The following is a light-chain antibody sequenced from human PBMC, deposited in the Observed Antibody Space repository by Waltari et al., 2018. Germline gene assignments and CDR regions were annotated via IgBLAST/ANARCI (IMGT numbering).Light chain of an antibody. J-gene: IGKJ2*01. CDR1: QRVGNNY. Sequence: VLTQSPGTLSLSPGERATLSCRASQRVGNNYLTWYQQKPGQAPRLLIYDASTRASGIPDRFSGSGSGTDFTLTISRLEPEDLAVYYCQQYGGSPLYTFGQGTKLEIK. CDR2: DAS. CDR3: QQYGGSPLYT. V-gene: IGKV3-20*01.